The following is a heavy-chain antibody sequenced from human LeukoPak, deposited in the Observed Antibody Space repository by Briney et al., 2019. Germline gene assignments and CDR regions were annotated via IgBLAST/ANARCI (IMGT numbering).Heavy chain of an antibody. J-gene: IGHJ4*02. Sequence: GGSLRLSCAASGFTFRNYVIHWVRQAPGKGLEWVGRIKSETDGGTTDYAAPVKGRFTISRDDSKNTLYLQMNSLKTEDTAVYYCTTDSTMIVVVDYWGQGTLVTVSS. V-gene: IGHV3-15*07. CDR1: GFTFRNYV. CDR3: TTDSTMIVVVDY. CDR2: IKSETDGGTT. D-gene: IGHD3-22*01.